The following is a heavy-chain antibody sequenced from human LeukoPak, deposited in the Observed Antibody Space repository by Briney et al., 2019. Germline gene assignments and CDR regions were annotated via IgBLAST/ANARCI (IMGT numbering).Heavy chain of an antibody. J-gene: IGHJ4*02. Sequence: GGSLRVSCAASGFTVSSNYMSWVRQALGKGLEWVSVIYSGGSTYYADSVKGRFTISRDNSKNTLYLQMNSLRAEDTAVYYCASSSGWPLFVYWGQGTLVTVSS. CDR3: ASSSGWPLFVY. CDR1: GFTVSSNY. CDR2: IYSGGST. D-gene: IGHD6-19*01. V-gene: IGHV3-53*01.